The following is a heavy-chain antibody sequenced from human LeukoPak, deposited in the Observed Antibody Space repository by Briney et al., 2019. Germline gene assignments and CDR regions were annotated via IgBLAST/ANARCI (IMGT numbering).Heavy chain of an antibody. CDR2: IIPIFGTT. J-gene: IGHJ4*02. CDR3: ARGRSGYIFLDY. CDR1: GGTFSNYA. D-gene: IGHD5-12*01. V-gene: IGHV1-69*06. Sequence: SVKASRKASGGTFSNYAISWVRQAPGQGLEWMGEIIPIFGTTNYAQKFQGRVTITADKSTSTAYMELNSLRSEDTAVYYCARGRSGYIFLDYWGQGTLVTVSS.